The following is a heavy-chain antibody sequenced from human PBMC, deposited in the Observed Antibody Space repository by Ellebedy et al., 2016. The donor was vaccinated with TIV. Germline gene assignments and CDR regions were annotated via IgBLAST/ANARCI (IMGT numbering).Heavy chain of an antibody. J-gene: IGHJ3*02. V-gene: IGHV1-69*04. CDR1: GGTFSSYV. CDR3: ARVGRWEDFDI. CDR2: IIPILVVP. Sequence: SVKVSXKASGGTFSSYVISWVRQAPGQGLEWMGRIIPILVVPDYAQRFQGRVTITADRSTSTAYMELSSLRSEDTALYYCARVGRWEDFDIWGQGTMVIVSS. D-gene: IGHD1-26*01.